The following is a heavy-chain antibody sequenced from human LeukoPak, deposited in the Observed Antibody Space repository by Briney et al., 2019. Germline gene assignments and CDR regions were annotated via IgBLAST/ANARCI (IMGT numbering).Heavy chain of an antibody. CDR1: GFTFRNYA. CDR3: AKPPIGYSSGWYWGYYFDY. CDR2: ISGSDGST. J-gene: IGHJ4*02. V-gene: IGHV3-23*01. D-gene: IGHD6-19*01. Sequence: GWYLRLSCAASGFTFRNYAMRSLRQPAAKGLEWVSAISGSDGSTYYADSVKGRFTISRDNSKNTLYLQMNSLRAEDTAVYYCAKPPIGYSSGWYWGYYFDYWGQGTLVTVSS.